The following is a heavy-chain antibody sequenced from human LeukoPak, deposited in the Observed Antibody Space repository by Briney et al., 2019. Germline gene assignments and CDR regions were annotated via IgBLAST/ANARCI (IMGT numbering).Heavy chain of an antibody. V-gene: IGHV1-8*01. CDR3: ARGPEYCSITSCSNNWFDP. CDR1: GYTFTSYD. Sequence: ASVKDSCKAAGYTFTSYDINWVRQATGQGLEWMGWMNPNSGNTGYAQKFQGRVTMTRNTSISTAYMELSSLRYEDTPVYYCARGPEYCSITSCSNNWFDPWGQGTLVTVSS. CDR2: MNPNSGNT. J-gene: IGHJ5*02. D-gene: IGHD2-2*01.